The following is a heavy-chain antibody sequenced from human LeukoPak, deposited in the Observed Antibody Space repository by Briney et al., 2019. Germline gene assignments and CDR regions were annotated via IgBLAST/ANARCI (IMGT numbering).Heavy chain of an antibody. D-gene: IGHD1-20*01. Sequence: GRSLRLSCAASGFTFSTYAMHWVRQAPGKGLEWVGVMSHDGRNKFYADSVKGRFTISRDKSKNTLYLKMSSLAAEDTAVYYCARDSNWNQPDYWGQGTLVTVSS. J-gene: IGHJ4*02. V-gene: IGHV3-30*04. CDR1: GFTFSTYA. CDR3: ARDSNWNQPDY. CDR2: MSHDGRNK.